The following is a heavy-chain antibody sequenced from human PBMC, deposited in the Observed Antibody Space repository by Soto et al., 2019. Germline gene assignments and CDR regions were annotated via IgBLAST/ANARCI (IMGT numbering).Heavy chain of an antibody. J-gene: IGHJ6*02. CDR3: ARGLEYSSSPNYYYGMDV. Sequence: PSETLSLTCAVYGGSFSGYYWSWIRQPPGKGLEWIGEINHSGSTNYNPSLKSRVTISVDTSKNQFSLKLSSVTAADTAVYYCARGLEYSSSPNYYYGMDVWGQGTTVTVSS. CDR2: INHSGST. V-gene: IGHV4-34*01. CDR1: GGSFSGYY. D-gene: IGHD6-6*01.